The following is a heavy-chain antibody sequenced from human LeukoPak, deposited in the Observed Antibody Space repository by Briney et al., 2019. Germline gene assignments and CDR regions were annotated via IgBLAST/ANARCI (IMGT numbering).Heavy chain of an antibody. V-gene: IGHV1-8*01. J-gene: IGHJ4*02. CDR1: GYTSTSYD. CDR2: MNPNSGNT. CDR3: ARAPPAPSRAYSFAS. Sequence: ASVKVSCKASGYTSTSYDINWVRQATGQGLEWMGWMNPNSGNTGYAQKFQGRVTMTRNTSISTAYMELSSLRSEDTAVYYCARAPPAPSRAYSFASWGREPRVTVPS.